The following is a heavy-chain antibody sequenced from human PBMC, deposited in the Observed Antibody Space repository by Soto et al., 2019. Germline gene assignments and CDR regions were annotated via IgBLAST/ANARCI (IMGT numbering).Heavy chain of an antibody. CDR2: IYHSGNT. D-gene: IGHD2-2*01. V-gene: IGHV4-30-2*01. CDR3: ARYCSSTSCYPPGGMDV. J-gene: IGHJ6*02. CDR1: GGSINPDGYS. Sequence: SETLSLTCGVSGGSINPDGYSWTWIRQPPGKGLEWIGHIYHSGNTYYNPSLQSRVTISVDRSKNQFSLKLDSLTAADTAVYYCARYCSSTSCYPPGGMDVWGQGTTVTVSS.